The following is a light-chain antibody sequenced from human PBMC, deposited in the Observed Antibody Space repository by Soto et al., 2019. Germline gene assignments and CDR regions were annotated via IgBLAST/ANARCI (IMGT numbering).Light chain of an antibody. Sequence: QSVLAQPASVSGSPGQSMTISCTGSSSDIASFNYVSWYQQYPGKAPKLLIYQVTSRASGVSHRFSGSKFGDTASLTISGLQPEDEAEYYCNSYSSSTFYVFGTGTKVTVL. CDR2: QVT. J-gene: IGLJ1*01. CDR1: SSDIASFNY. V-gene: IGLV2-14*01. CDR3: NSYSSSTFYV.